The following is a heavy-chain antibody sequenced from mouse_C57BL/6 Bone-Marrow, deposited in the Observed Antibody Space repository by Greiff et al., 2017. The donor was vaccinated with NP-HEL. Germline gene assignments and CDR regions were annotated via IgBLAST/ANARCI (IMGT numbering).Heavy chain of an antibody. J-gene: IGHJ3*01. V-gene: IGHV14-4*01. Sequence: VQLQQSGAELVRPGASVKLSCTASGFNIKDDYMHWVKQRPEQGLEWIGWIDPENGDTEYASKFQGKATITADTSSNTAYLQLSSLTSEDTAVYYCTTLCYDYDRFAYWGQGTLVTVSA. CDR3: TTLCYDYDRFAY. CDR2: IDPENGDT. CDR1: GFNIKDDY. D-gene: IGHD2-4*01.